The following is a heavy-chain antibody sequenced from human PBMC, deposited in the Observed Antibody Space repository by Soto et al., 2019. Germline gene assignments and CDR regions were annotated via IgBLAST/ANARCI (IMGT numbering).Heavy chain of an antibody. CDR1: GGTFSSYA. V-gene: IGHV1-69*13. CDR3: ARDLIAARRVQYGMDV. CDR2: IIPIFGTA. D-gene: IGHD6-6*01. Sequence: GASVKVSCKASGGTFSSYAISWVRQAPGQGLEWMGGIIPIFGTANYAQKFQGRVTITADESTSTAYMELSSLRSEDTAVYYCARDLIAARRVQYGMDVWGQGTTVTSP. J-gene: IGHJ6*02.